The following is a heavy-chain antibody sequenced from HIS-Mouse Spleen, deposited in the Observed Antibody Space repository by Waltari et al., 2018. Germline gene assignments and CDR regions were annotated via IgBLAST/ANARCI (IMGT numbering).Heavy chain of an antibody. CDR2: IKQDGSEK. V-gene: IGHV3-7*01. Sequence: EYMGNIKQDGSEKYYVDSVKGRFTISRDNAKNSLYLQMNSLRAEDTAVYYCARGIAAAGRGGYWGQGTLVTVSS. J-gene: IGHJ4*02. CDR3: ARGIAAAGRGGY. D-gene: IGHD6-13*01.